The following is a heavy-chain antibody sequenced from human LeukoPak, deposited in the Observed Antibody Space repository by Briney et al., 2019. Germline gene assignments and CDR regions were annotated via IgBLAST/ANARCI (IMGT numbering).Heavy chain of an antibody. V-gene: IGHV3-7*04. CDR2: IKQDGSEK. Sequence: GGSLRLSCAASGFTFSSHRMSWVRRAPGKGREWVANIKQDGSEKYYMGSVKGRFTISRDNAKNSLYLQMNSLRAEDTAVYSCARAYSSDFWTGYPWGQGTLVTVSS. J-gene: IGHJ4*02. CDR3: ARAYSSDFWTGYP. D-gene: IGHD3/OR15-3a*01. CDR1: GFTFSSHR.